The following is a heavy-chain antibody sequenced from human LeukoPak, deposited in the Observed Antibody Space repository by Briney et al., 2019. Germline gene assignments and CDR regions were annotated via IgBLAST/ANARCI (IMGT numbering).Heavy chain of an antibody. J-gene: IGHJ4*01. Sequence: SGGSLRLSCAASGFTVSNTYMSWVRQAPGTGLEWVSIIHSGGITHYADSVKGRFTISRDNSKNTMYLQMNSLRAEDTAMYYCARAVYYSNYLGYWGQGTLVTVSS. CDR2: IHSGGIT. V-gene: IGHV3-66*01. CDR1: GFTVSNTY. CDR3: ARAVYYSNYLGY. D-gene: IGHD3-10*01.